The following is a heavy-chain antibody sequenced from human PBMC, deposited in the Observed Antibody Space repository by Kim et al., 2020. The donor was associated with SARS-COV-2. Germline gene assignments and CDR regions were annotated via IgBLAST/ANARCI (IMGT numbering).Heavy chain of an antibody. V-gene: IGHV3-9*01. Sequence: GGSLRLSCGASGFRFGYYAMHWVRQAPGKGLEWVSGISWNSATISYAASVEGRFTISRDNAKDSLYLQMDSLRGDDTAVYYCAKGATTGTITYGMDDWG. D-gene: IGHD1-1*01. CDR1: GFRFGYYA. CDR2: ISWNSATI. CDR3: AKGATTGTITYGMDD. J-gene: IGHJ6*02.